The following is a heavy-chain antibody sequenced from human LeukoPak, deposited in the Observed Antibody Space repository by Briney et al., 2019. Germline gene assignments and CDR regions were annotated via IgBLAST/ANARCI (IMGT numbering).Heavy chain of an antibody. D-gene: IGHD3-16*01. CDR1: GFTFSSYG. Sequence: QPGRSLRLSCAASGFTFSSYGMHWVRQAPGKGLEWVAVISYDGSNKYYADSVKGRFTISRDNSKNTLYLQMNSLRAEDTAVYYCARGAGEYWGQGTLVTVSS. CDR2: ISYDGSNK. J-gene: IGHJ4*02. CDR3: ARGAGEY. V-gene: IGHV3-30*03.